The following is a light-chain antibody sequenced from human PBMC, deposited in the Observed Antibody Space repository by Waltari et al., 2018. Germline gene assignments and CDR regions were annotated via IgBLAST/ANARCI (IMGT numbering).Light chain of an antibody. CDR3: QQSYSTPT. Sequence: DIQMTQSPSSLSASVGDRVTITCRASQSISSYLNWYQQKPGKAPKLLIYAASSLQSGVPSRFSGSGSGTDFTLTISSLQPEDFATYYCQQSYSTPTFGHGTKVDFK. J-gene: IGKJ3*01. CDR1: QSISSY. V-gene: IGKV1-39*01. CDR2: AAS.